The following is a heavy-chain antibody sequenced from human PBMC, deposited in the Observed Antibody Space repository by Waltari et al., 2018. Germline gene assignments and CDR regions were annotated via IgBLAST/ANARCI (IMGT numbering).Heavy chain of an antibody. CDR3: ARIRGVRGAPDY. CDR1: GYTFTSYD. Sequence: QVQLVQSGAEVKKPGASVKVSCKASGYTFTSYDINWVRQATGQGLEWMGWINPTMGNTGYAQKFQGIVTMTRNTSISTADMERSSLRSEDTAVYYCARIRGVRGAPDYWGQGTLVTVSS. CDR2: INPTMGNT. V-gene: IGHV1-8*01. J-gene: IGHJ4*02. D-gene: IGHD3-10*01.